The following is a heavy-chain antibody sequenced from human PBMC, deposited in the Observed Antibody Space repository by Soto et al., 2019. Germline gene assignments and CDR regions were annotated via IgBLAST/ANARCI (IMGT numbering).Heavy chain of an antibody. Sequence: ESGGGVVQPGRSLRLSCAASGFSFSIYAMHWVRQAPGKGLVWVAVISYHGSTEYYGDSVKGRFTISRDNSKNTLYLQMYSLRPEDTAIYYCARGYSYGPNWESDALDIWGQGAMVTVSS. CDR2: ISYHGSTE. CDR3: ARGYSYGPNWESDALDI. V-gene: IGHV3-30-3*01. CDR1: GFSFSIYA. D-gene: IGHD5-18*01. J-gene: IGHJ3*02.